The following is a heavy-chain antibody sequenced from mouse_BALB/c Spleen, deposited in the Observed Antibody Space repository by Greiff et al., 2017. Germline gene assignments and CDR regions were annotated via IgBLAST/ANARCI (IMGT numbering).Heavy chain of an antibody. J-gene: IGHJ4*01. CDR2: IYPGSGST. Sequence: LQQSGSELVRPGASVKLSCKASGYTFTSYWMHWVKQRPGQGLEWIGNIYPGSGSTNYDEKFKSKATLTVDTSSSTAYMQLSSLTSEDSAVYYCTRGASYAMDYWGQGTSVTVSS. CDR1: GYTFTSYW. CDR3: TRGASYAMDY. D-gene: IGHD6-1*01. V-gene: IGHV1S22*01.